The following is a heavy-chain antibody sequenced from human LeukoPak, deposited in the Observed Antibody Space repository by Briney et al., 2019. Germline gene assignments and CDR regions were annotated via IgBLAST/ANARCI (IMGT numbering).Heavy chain of an antibody. V-gene: IGHV3-23*01. Sequence: GRSLRLPCAASGFTFSSYAMSWVRQAPGKGLEWVSAISGSGGSTYYADSVKGRFTISRDNSKNTLYLQMNSLRAEDTAVYYCAKATRGVYSYGYDYWGQGTLVTVSS. CDR2: ISGSGGST. J-gene: IGHJ4*02. D-gene: IGHD5-18*01. CDR3: AKATRGVYSYGYDY. CDR1: GFTFSSYA.